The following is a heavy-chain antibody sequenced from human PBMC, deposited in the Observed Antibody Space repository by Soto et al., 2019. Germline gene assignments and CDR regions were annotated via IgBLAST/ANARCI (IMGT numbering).Heavy chain of an antibody. CDR2: IYYSGST. J-gene: IGHJ6*02. CDR3: ARDLIVPAAMTPLYGMDV. Sequence: SETLSLTCTVSGGSISSGDYYWSWIRQPPGKGLEWIGYIYYSGSTYYNPSLKSRVTISVDTSKNQFSLKLSSVTAADTAVYYCARDLIVPAAMTPLYGMDVWGQGTTVTVSS. CDR1: GGSISSGDYY. D-gene: IGHD2-2*01. V-gene: IGHV4-30-4*01.